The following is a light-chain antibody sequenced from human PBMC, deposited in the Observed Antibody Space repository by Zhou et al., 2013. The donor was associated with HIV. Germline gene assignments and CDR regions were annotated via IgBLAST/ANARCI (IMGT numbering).Light chain of an antibody. Sequence: AIRITQSPSSLSASTGDRVTITCRASQGISSYLAWYQQKPGKAPKLLIYAASTLQSGVPSRFSGSGSGTDFTLTISCLQSEDFATYYCQQYSAFPPTFGGGPRWRS. CDR2: AAS. V-gene: IGKV1-8*01. J-gene: IGKJ4*01. CDR1: QGISSY. CDR3: QQYSAFPPT.